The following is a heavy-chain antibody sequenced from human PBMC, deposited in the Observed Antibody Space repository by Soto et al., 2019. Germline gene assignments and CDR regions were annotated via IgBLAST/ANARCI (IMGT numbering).Heavy chain of an antibody. V-gene: IGHV4-39*01. Sequence: SETLSLTCTVSGGSISSSSYYWGWIRQPPGKGLEWIGSIYYSGSTYYNPSLKSRVTISVDTSKNQFSLKLSSVTAADTAVYYCARRPYSSGWLYYFDYWGQGTLVTVSS. CDR1: GGSISSSSYY. D-gene: IGHD6-19*01. J-gene: IGHJ4*02. CDR3: ARRPYSSGWLYYFDY. CDR2: IYYSGST.